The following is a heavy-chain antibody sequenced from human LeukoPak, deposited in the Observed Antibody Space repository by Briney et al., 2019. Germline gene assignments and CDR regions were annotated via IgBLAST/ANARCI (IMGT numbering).Heavy chain of an antibody. J-gene: IGHJ6*02. CDR3: ARGPFVRTYYYGLDV. V-gene: IGHV4-4*07. CDR2: IYTSGST. D-gene: IGHD2/OR15-2a*01. Sequence: SETLSLTCTVAGGSISSYYWSWIRQPAGKGLECIGRIYTSGSTNYNPSLKSRVTMSVDTSKNQFSLKLSSVTAADTAVYYCARGPFVRTYYYGLDVWGQGTTVTVSS. CDR1: GGSISSYY.